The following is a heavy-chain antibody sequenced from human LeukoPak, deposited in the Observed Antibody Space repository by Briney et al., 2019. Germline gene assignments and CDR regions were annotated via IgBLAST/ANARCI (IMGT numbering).Heavy chain of an antibody. J-gene: IGHJ4*02. CDR1: TYSISSGYY. CDR2: IYYSGST. CDR3: ARVDQVQLLLYY. D-gene: IGHD2-2*01. Sequence: SETLSLTCTVSTYSISSGYYWGWIRQPPGKGLEWIGSIYYSGSTYYNPSLKSRVTISVDTSKNQFSLKLSSVTAADTAVYYCARVDQVQLLLYYWGQGTLVTVSS. V-gene: IGHV4-38-2*02.